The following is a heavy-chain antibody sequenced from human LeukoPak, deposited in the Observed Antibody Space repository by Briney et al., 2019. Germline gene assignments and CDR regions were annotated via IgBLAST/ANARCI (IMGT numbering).Heavy chain of an antibody. D-gene: IGHD6-19*01. CDR3: AKSGSRDWDYFDY. CDR2: IGGDGGAT. CDR1: GFTFSSYA. J-gene: IGHJ4*02. Sequence: PGGSLRLSCAASGFTFSSYAMHWVRQAPGKGLEWVSTIGGDGGATHYADSVKGRFTISRANSKNTLFLQMNSLRAEDTAVYYCAKSGSRDWDYFDYWGQGTLVTASS. V-gene: IGHV3-23*01.